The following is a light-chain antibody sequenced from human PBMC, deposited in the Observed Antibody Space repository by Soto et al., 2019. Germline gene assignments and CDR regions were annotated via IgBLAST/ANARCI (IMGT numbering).Light chain of an antibody. CDR1: QSVSSSY. V-gene: IGKV3D-20*02. Sequence: EIVLTQSPGTLSLSPVERATLSCRASQSVSSSYLAWYQQKPGQAPRLLIYGASSRATGIPARFSGSGSGTDFTLTISSLEPEDFAVYYCQQRSNWPPFTFGQGTRLEIK. CDR2: GAS. J-gene: IGKJ5*01. CDR3: QQRSNWPPFT.